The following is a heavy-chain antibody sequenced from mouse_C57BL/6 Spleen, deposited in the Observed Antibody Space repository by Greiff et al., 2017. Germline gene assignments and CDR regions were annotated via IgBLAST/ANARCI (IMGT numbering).Heavy chain of an antibody. J-gene: IGHJ1*03. D-gene: IGHD1-1*01. CDR3: ARHGSSYGYWYFDV. CDR1: GFTFSDYG. Sequence: EVMLVESGGGLVKPGGSLKLSCAASGFTFSDYGMHWVRQAPEKGLEWVAYISSGSSTIYYADTVKGRFTISRDNAKNTLFLQMTSLRSEDTAMYYCARHGSSYGYWYFDVWGTGTTVTVSS. CDR2: ISSGSSTI. V-gene: IGHV5-17*01.